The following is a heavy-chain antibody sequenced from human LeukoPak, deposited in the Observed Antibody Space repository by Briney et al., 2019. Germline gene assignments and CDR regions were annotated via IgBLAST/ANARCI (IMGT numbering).Heavy chain of an antibody. CDR3: ARASARGMDV. D-gene: IGHD5-18*01. Sequence: PSETLSLTCTVSGGSISSSSYYWGWIRQPPGKGLEWIGSIYYSGSTYYNPSLKSRVTISVDTSKNQFSLKLSSVTAADTAVYYCARASARGMDVWGQGTTVTVSS. V-gene: IGHV4-39*01. J-gene: IGHJ6*02. CDR1: GGSISSSSYY. CDR2: IYYSGST.